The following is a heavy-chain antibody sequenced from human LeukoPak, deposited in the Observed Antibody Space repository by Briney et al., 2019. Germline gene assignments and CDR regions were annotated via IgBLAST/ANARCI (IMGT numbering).Heavy chain of an antibody. Sequence: GGSLRLSCAASGFTFSSFEMHWVRQAPGKGLEWVSYIDSSGSTIYYADSVKGRFTISRDNAKNSLYLQMNSLRAEDTAVYYCARDYGGSSPFDYWGQGTLVTVSS. CDR2: IDSSGSTI. J-gene: IGHJ4*02. D-gene: IGHD4-23*01. CDR3: ARDYGGSSPFDY. V-gene: IGHV3-48*03. CDR1: GFTFSSFE.